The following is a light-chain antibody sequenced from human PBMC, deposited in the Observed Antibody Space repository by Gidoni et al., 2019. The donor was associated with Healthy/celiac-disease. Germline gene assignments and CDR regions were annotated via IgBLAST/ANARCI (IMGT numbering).Light chain of an antibody. Sequence: QLVLTHSPSPSASLGPSVKLTCTLSSGRSSYAIAWHQQQPEKGPRYLMKLNSDGSHSKGDGIPDRFSGSSSGAERYLTISSLQSEDEADYYCQTWGTGEVVFGGGTKLTVL. CDR1: SGRSSYA. V-gene: IGLV4-69*01. CDR3: QTWGTGEVV. CDR2: LNSDGSH. J-gene: IGLJ2*01.